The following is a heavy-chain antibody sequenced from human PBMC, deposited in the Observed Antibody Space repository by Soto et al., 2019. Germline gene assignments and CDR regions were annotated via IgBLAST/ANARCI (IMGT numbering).Heavy chain of an antibody. V-gene: IGHV1-3*01. D-gene: IGHD3-10*01. CDR1: GYTFTSYA. CDR2: INAGNGNT. Sequence: ASVKVSCKASGYTFTSYAMHWVRQAPGQRLEWMGWINAGNGNTKYSQKFQGRVTITRDTSASTAYMELSSLRSEDTAVYYCARSRITMVRGVIPWFDYWGQGTVVTVSS. J-gene: IGHJ4*02. CDR3: ARSRITMVRGVIPWFDY.